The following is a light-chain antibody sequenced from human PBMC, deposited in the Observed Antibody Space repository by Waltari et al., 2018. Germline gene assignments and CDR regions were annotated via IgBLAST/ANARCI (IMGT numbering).Light chain of an antibody. CDR2: RNN. V-gene: IGLV1-44*01. CDR3: AAWDDSLSGKV. CDR1: SSNIGTNL. J-gene: IGLJ3*02. Sequence: LLTQPPSASVTPGQRVTLPCSGLSSNIGTNLLNWYQQPPGTEPKLLVYRNNQRPSGVTDLFSGSKSGTSASLVIIGLQSEDEADYYCAAWDDSLSGKVFGGGTKLTVL.